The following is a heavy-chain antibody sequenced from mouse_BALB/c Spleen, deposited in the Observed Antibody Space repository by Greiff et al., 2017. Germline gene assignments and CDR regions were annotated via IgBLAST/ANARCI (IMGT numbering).Heavy chain of an antibody. CDR3: ARRGTGAWFAY. CDR2: ISSGGSYT. J-gene: IGHJ3*01. D-gene: IGHD3-3*01. V-gene: IGHV5-6*02. Sequence: DVKLVESGGDLVKPGGSLKLSCAASGFTFSSYGMSWVRQTPDKRLEWVATISSGGSYTYYPDSVKGRFTISRDNAKNTLYLQMSSLKSEDTAMYYCARRGTGAWFAYWGQGTLVTVSA. CDR1: GFTFSSYG.